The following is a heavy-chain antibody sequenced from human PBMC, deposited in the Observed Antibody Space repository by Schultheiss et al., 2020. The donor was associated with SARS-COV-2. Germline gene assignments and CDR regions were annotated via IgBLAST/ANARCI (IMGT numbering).Heavy chain of an antibody. CDR2: IYTSGST. Sequence: SETLSLTCTVSGGSISSYYWSWIRQPAGKGLEWIGRIYTSGSTNYNPSLKSRVTISVDTSKNQFSLKLSSVTAADTAVYYCARGSRTVVVVAATDFDYWGQGTLVTVSS. V-gene: IGHV4-4*07. J-gene: IGHJ4*02. CDR3: ARGSRTVVVVAATDFDY. D-gene: IGHD2-15*01. CDR1: GGSISSYY.